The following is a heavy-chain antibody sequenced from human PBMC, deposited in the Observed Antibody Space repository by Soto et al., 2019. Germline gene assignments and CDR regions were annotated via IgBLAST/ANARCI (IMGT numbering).Heavy chain of an antibody. CDR3: AHGVVYGDYPGTNYYGMDV. V-gene: IGHV1-69*13. CDR2: SIPIFGTA. J-gene: IGHJ6*02. CDR1: GGTFSSYA. Sequence: SVKVSCKASGGTFSSYAISWVRQAPGQGLEWMGGSIPIFGTANYAQKFQGRVTITADESTSTAYMELSSLRSEDTAVYYCAHGVVYGDYPGTNYYGMDVWGQGTTVTVSS. D-gene: IGHD4-17*01.